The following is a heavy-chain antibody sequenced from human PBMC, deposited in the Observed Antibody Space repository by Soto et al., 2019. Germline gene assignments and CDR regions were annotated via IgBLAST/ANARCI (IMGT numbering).Heavy chain of an antibody. Sequence: LRLSCAASGFTFSSYAMSWVRQAPGKGLEWVSGISGSGGSTYYADSVKGRFTISRDNSKNTLYLQMNSLRAEDTAVYYCVKDRGGCSSNSCPTRLFDYWGQGTVLTISS. J-gene: IGHJ4*02. V-gene: IGHV3-23*01. D-gene: IGHD2-2*01. CDR2: ISGSGGST. CDR3: VKDRGGCSSNSCPTRLFDY. CDR1: GFTFSSYA.